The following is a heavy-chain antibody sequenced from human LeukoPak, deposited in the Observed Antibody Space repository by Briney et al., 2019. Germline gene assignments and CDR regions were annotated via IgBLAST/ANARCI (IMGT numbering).Heavy chain of an antibody. CDR1: GFTFSVYA. CDR2: ISYDGSNK. V-gene: IGHV3-30*18. CDR3: AKGNVSVSAYFYDFWSGYYPYYYGMDV. Sequence: GGSLRLSCVASGFTFSVYAMTWVRQAPGKGLEWVAVISYDGSNKYYADSVKGRFTISRDNSKNTLYLQMNSLRAEDTAVYYCAKGNVSVSAYFYDFWSGYYPYYYGMDVWGQGTTVTVSS. J-gene: IGHJ6*02. D-gene: IGHD3-3*01.